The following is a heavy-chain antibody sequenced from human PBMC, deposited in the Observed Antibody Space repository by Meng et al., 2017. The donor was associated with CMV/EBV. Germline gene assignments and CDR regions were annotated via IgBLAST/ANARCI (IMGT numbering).Heavy chain of an antibody. CDR1: GYTFTSYY. V-gene: IGHV1-46*01. CDR3: AREPTRNSSSWYGLNY. D-gene: IGHD6-13*01. CDR2: INPSGGST. J-gene: IGHJ4*02. Sequence: ASVKVSCKASGYTFTSYYMHWVRQAPGQGLEWMGIINPSGGSTSYAQKFQGRVTMTRDTSTSTVYMELSSLRSEDTAVYYCAREPTRNSSSWYGLNYWGQGTLVTVSS.